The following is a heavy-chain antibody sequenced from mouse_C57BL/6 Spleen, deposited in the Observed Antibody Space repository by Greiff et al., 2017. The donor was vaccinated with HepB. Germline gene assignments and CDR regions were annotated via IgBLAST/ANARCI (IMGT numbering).Heavy chain of an antibody. CDR1: GYAFTNYL. V-gene: IGHV1-54*01. J-gene: IGHJ3*01. Sequence: VQLQQSGAELVRPGTSLKVSCKASGYAFTNYLIEWVKQRPGQGLEWIGVINPGSGGTNYKEKFKGKATLTADKSSSTAYMQLSRLTSEDSAVYFGARRGTYGSIYFAYWGQGTLVTVSA. CDR3: ARRGTYGSIYFAY. CDR2: INPGSGGT. D-gene: IGHD1-1*01.